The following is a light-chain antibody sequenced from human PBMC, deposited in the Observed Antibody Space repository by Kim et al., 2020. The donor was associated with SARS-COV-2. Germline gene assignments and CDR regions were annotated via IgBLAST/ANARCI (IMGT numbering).Light chain of an antibody. Sequence: ALEENGRITRHGDSLRSDYAIWYQHNKRQATILVIYGKKNLHLGIQDRLSGSSSGNKAALTITGDPAEDEADYYCSSRDSSGNHVVFGEGTQLTV. CDR1: SLRSDY. V-gene: IGLV3-19*01. CDR3: SSRDSSGNHVV. J-gene: IGLJ2*01. CDR2: GKK.